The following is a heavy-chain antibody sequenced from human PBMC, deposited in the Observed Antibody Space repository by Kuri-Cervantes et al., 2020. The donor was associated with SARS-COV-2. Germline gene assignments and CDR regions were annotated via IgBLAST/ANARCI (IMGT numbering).Heavy chain of an antibody. D-gene: IGHD1-20*01. CDR1: GFTFGASD. CDR2: ICSGRRSI. V-gene: IGHV3-48*01. J-gene: IGHJ4*02. CDR3: VRGIVGPGYGITGSYLDS. Sequence: GGSLRLSCAASGFTFGASDMNWVRQSPGKGLEWVSYICSGRRSIYYTDAVKGRFTISRDNGKNSLFLQMNSLRAEDTAVYYCVRGIVGPGYGITGSYLDSWGQGTLVTVSS.